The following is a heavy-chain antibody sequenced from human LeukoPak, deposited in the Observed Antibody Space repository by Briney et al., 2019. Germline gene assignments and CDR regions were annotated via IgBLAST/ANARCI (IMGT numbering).Heavy chain of an antibody. CDR3: ARWDSSGLSLIASAEYFQH. CDR2: INPNSGGT. J-gene: IGHJ1*01. V-gene: IGHV1-2*02. D-gene: IGHD6-19*01. Sequence: ASVKLSCKASRYTFTGYYMHWVRQAPGQGLEWMGWINPNSGGTNYAQKFQGRVTMTRDTSISTAYMELSRLRSDDTAVYYCARWDSSGLSLIASAEYFQHWGQGTLVTVSS. CDR1: RYTFTGYY.